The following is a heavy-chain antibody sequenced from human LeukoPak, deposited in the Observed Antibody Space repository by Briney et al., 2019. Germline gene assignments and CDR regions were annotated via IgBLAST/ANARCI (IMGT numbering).Heavy chain of an antibody. CDR2: SYYKGYA. J-gene: IGHJ6*02. CDR1: GGSISGYY. Sequence: SETLSLTCSVSGGSISGYYWSWTRQPPGKGLEWIGYSYYKGYALYNPSLKGRVTMSVDTSDNKFSLKLTSVIAADTAVYYCARHDEIAVFRNGLDVWGQGTTVTVS. D-gene: IGHD6-19*01. V-gene: IGHV4-59*08. CDR3: ARHDEIAVFRNGLDV.